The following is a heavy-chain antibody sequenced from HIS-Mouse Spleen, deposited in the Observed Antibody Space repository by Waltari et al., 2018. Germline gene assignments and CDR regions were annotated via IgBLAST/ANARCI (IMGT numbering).Heavy chain of an antibody. Sequence: QLQLQESGPGLVKPSETLSLTFTVSGGSISSSSYYWGWIRQPAGKGLEWIGSIYSSGRTYYNPSLKSRVTISVDTSKNQFSLKLSSVTAADTAVYYCAREIPYSSSWYDWYFDLWGRGTLVTVSS. CDR1: GGSISSSSYY. J-gene: IGHJ2*01. V-gene: IGHV4-39*07. D-gene: IGHD6-13*01. CDR2: IYSSGRT. CDR3: AREIPYSSSWYDWYFDL.